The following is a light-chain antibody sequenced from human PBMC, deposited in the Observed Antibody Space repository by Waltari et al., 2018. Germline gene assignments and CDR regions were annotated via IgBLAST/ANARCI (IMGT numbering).Light chain of an antibody. CDR2: TNN. CDR3: AAWDDSLTSQV. CDR1: SSNIGRNT. J-gene: IGLJ2*01. V-gene: IGLV1-44*01. Sequence: QSVLTQPPSVSGTPGQRVTISCSGSSSNIGRNTVNWYQQLPGAAPTLLIYTNNQRPSGVPDRFSGSKSGTSASLAISGLQSEDEADYHCAAWDDSLTSQVFGGGTKLTVL.